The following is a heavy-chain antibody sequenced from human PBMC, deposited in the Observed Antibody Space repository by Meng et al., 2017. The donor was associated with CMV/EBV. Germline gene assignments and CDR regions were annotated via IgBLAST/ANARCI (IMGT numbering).Heavy chain of an antibody. J-gene: IGHJ3*02. CDR1: GFTFSSYE. V-gene: IGHV3-48*03. D-gene: IGHD6-19*01. Sequence: GGSLRLSCAASGFTFSSYEMNWVRQAPAEWLEWVSYISSSDSTIYYADSVKGRFTISRDNAKSSLYLKMNSLRAEDTAVYYWAGEAGLLYSSGHPGDIWGQGTMVTVSS. CDR2: ISSSDSTI. CDR3: AGEAGLLYSSGHPGDI.